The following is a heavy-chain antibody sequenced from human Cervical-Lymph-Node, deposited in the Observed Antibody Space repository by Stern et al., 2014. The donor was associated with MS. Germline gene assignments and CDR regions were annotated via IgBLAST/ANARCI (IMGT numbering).Heavy chain of an antibody. J-gene: IGHJ4*02. CDR1: GFTFSGTW. CDR2: IKTTSDGGTT. CDR3: TTVLS. Sequence: EVQLVESGGGLVKPGGSLRLSCAASGFTFSGTWMNWVRQAPGKGLESVGRIKTTSDGGTTDYATPVKGRFIISRDDSKNTLYLQMNSLKSEDTGIYYCTTVLSWGQGTLVTVSS. V-gene: IGHV3-15*01.